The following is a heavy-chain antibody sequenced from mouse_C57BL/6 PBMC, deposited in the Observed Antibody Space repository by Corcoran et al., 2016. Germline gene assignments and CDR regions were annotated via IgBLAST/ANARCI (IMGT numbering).Heavy chain of an antibody. CDR1: GYTFTDYN. J-gene: IGHJ1*03. CDR3: ARPVVATRYFDV. CDR2: INPNNGGT. Sequence: EVQLQQSGPELVKPGASVKIPCKASGYTFTDYNMDWVKQSHGKSLEWIGDINPNNGGTIYNQKFKGKATLTVDKSSSTAYMELRSLTSEDTAVYYCARPVVATRYFDVWGTGTTVTVSS. D-gene: IGHD1-1*01. V-gene: IGHV1-18*01.